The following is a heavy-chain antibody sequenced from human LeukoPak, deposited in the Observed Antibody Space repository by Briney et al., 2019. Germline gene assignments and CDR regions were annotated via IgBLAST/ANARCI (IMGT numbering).Heavy chain of an antibody. Sequence: GRSLRLSCAASGFTFSSYALHWVRQAPGKGLEWVAVISYDGSNKYYADSVKGRFTISRDNSKNTLYLQMNSLRAEDTAVYYCARVGELLWFGETGWGQGTLVTVSS. CDR1: GFTFSSYA. V-gene: IGHV3-30-3*01. J-gene: IGHJ4*02. CDR3: ARVGELLWFGETG. D-gene: IGHD3-10*01. CDR2: ISYDGSNK.